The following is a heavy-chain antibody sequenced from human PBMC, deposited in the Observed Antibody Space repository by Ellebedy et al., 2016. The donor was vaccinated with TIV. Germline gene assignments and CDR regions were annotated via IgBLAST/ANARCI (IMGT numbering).Heavy chain of an antibody. CDR1: GFTFSSYA. CDR3: ARDPPYVYDRNGYYTGDYYMDV. D-gene: IGHD3-22*01. V-gene: IGHV3-30*04. J-gene: IGHJ6*03. CDR2: ISYDGTNK. Sequence: GESLKISCAASGFTFSSYAMHWVRQAPGKGLEWVAVISYDGTNKYYADSVRGRFTISSDNSKNTLYLQMSSLRAEDTAVYYCARDPPYVYDRNGYYTGDYYMDVWGKGTTVTVSS.